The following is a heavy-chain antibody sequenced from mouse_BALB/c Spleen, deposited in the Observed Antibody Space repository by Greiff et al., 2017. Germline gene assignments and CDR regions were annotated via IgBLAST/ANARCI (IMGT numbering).Heavy chain of an antibody. D-gene: IGHD2-1*01. V-gene: IGHV1S34*01. Sequence: LVKTGASVKISCKASGYSFTGYYMHWVKQSHGKSLEWIGYISCYNGATSYNQKFKGKATFTVDTSSSTAYMQFNSLTSEDSAVYYCASSYGNYVYYYAMDYWGQGTSVTVSS. CDR3: ASSYGNYVYYYAMDY. CDR1: GYSFTGYY. CDR2: ISCYNGAT. J-gene: IGHJ4*01.